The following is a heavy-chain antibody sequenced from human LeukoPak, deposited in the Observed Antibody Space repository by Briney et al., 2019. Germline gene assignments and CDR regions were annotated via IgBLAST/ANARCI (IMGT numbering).Heavy chain of an antibody. Sequence: SGTLSLTCTVSGGSISSDYWSWIRQPPGKGLEWIGYIYFSGSTNYNPSLKSRVTISADTSKNQFSLRLSSVTAADTAVYYCARVFRAAAVDYWGQGTLVTVSS. J-gene: IGHJ4*02. D-gene: IGHD6-13*01. V-gene: IGHV4-59*01. CDR1: GGSISSDY. CDR3: ARVFRAAAVDY. CDR2: IYFSGST.